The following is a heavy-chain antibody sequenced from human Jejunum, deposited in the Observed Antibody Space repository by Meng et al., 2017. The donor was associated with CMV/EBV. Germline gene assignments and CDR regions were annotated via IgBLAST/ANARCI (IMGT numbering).Heavy chain of an antibody. J-gene: IGHJ6*02. CDR2: IKQDGSEK. Sequence: ASGFTFSSYWMSWVRQAPGKGLEWVANIKQDGSEKYYVDSVKGRFTISRDNTKNSLYLQMNSLRAEDTAVYSCARSAPYVYSSPGVWGQGTTVTVSS. D-gene: IGHD6-19*01. CDR3: ARSAPYVYSSPGV. CDR1: GFTFSSYW. V-gene: IGHV3-7*01.